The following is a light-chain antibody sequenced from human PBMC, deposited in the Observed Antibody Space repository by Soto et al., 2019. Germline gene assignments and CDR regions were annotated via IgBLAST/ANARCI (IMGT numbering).Light chain of an antibody. CDR3: PQYYSYPFT. Sequence: AIRMTQSPSSLSASTEDRVTITCRASQGISSYLAWYQQKPGKAPKLLIYAASTLQIGVPSRFSGSGSGTDFTLTIGCLQSKDFATEDCPQYYSYPFTFGPGTKVDIK. CDR2: AAS. V-gene: IGKV1-8*01. J-gene: IGKJ3*01. CDR1: QGISSY.